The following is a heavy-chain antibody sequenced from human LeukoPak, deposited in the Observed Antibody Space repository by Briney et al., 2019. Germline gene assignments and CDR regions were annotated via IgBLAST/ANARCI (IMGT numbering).Heavy chain of an antibody. CDR2: IKLDGSEK. V-gene: IGHV3-7*03. D-gene: IGHD3-3*01. CDR3: ARDQYDTWSRRGNFDS. Sequence: GGSLRLSCVASGFTFGKYWMSWVRQAPGKGLEWVANIKLDGSEKNYVDSVKGRFTISRDNTKNSLYLQMNSLRAEDTAVLYCARDQYDTWSRRGNFDSWGQGTLVIVSS. J-gene: IGHJ4*02. CDR1: GFTFGKYW.